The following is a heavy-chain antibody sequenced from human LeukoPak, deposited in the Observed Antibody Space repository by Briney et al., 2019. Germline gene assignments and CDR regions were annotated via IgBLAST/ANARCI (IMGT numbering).Heavy chain of an antibody. D-gene: IGHD5-12*01. CDR1: GFTFSSYG. Sequence: GGSLRLSCTASGFTFSSYGMHWVRQAPGKGLVWVSVIWPDGSTKYYADSVKGRFTVSRDNSKNTLYLQMNSLRAEDTAVYYCARHNHGYDWDYWGQGTLVTVSS. CDR2: IWPDGSTK. V-gene: IGHV3-33*01. J-gene: IGHJ4*02. CDR3: ARHNHGYDWDY.